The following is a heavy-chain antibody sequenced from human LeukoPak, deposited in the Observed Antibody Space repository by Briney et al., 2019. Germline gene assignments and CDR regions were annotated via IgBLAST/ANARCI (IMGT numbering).Heavy chain of an antibody. CDR1: GGSISSYY. V-gene: IGHV4-59*12. CDR2: IYHSGST. Sequence: PSETLSLTCTVSGGSISSYYWSWIRQPPGKGLEWNGEIYHSGSTNYNPSLKSRVTISVDKSKNQFSLKLSSVTAADTAVYYCARYIAVAGNLDYWGQGTLVTVSS. CDR3: ARYIAVAGNLDY. D-gene: IGHD6-19*01. J-gene: IGHJ4*02.